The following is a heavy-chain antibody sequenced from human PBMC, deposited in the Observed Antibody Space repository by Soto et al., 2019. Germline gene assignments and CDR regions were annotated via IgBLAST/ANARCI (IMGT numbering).Heavy chain of an antibody. Sequence: GESLKISCKGSGYSFTSYWIGWARQMPGKGLEWMGIIYPGDSDTRYSPSFQGQVTISRDNAKNTLYLQMNSLRAEDTAVYYCARAVRSGSYPYYYYGMDVWGQGTTVTVSS. V-gene: IGHV5-51*01. D-gene: IGHD3-10*01. CDR1: GYSFTSYW. J-gene: IGHJ6*02. CDR3: ARAVRSGSYPYYYYGMDV. CDR2: IYPGDSDT.